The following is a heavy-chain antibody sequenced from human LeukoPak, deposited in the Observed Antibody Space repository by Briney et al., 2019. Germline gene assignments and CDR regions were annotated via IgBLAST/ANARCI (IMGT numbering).Heavy chain of an antibody. D-gene: IGHD3-10*01. CDR3: ARQGFRMVRGVILDYYYMDV. CDR2: IYYSGST. CDR1: GGSISSSSYY. Sequence: SETLSLTCTVSGGSISSSSYYWGWIRQPPGKGLEWIGSIYYSGSTYYNPSLKSRVTISVDTSKNPFSLKLSSVTAADTAVYYCARQGFRMVRGVILDYYYMDVWGKGTTVTISS. J-gene: IGHJ6*03. V-gene: IGHV4-39*01.